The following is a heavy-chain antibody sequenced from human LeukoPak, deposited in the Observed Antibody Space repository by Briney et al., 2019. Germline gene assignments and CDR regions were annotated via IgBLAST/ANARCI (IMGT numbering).Heavy chain of an antibody. V-gene: IGHV5-51*01. D-gene: IGHD5-24*01. J-gene: IGHJ6*02. CDR2: IFPGDSDA. CDR3: ARLGAVGGYNFGYYYHMDV. Sequence: GESLKTSCKGSGYSFTSYLIGWGRQIAGRGLELMGIIFPGDSDARYSPSFQGQVTISDDKSISTAYLQWSSLKASDTAMYYCARLGAVGGYNFGYYYHMDVWGQGTTVTVSS. CDR1: GYSFTSYL.